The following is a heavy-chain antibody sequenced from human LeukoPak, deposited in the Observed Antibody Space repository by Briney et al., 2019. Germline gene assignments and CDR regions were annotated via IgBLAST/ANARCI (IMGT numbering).Heavy chain of an antibody. Sequence: KAGGSLRLSCAASGFTFSFYSMHWVRQAPGKGLEWVLCISSSGNYIYYADSVKGRFIISRDNDKNSLHLQMNILRADDTAVYYCVRDQEPEVPTSDSSPSAWGQGTLVTVSS. CDR2: ISSSGNYI. V-gene: IGHV3-21*06. CDR3: VRDQEPEVPTSDSSPSA. CDR1: GFTFSFYS. D-gene: IGHD2-2*01. J-gene: IGHJ5*02.